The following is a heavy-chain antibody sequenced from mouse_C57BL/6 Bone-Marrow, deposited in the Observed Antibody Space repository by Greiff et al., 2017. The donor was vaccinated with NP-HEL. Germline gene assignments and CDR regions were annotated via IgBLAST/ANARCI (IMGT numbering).Heavy chain of an antibody. CDR1: GFNIKDDY. CDR2: IDPENGDT. J-gene: IGHJ3*01. Sequence: EVQLQQSGAELVRPGASVKLSCTASGFNIKDDYMHWVKQRPEQGLEWIGWIDPENGDTEYASKFQGKATITADTSSNTAYLQLSSLTSEDTAVYYCTTRGLRRPYWGQGTLVTVSA. D-gene: IGHD2-4*01. V-gene: IGHV14-4*01. CDR3: TTRGLRRPY.